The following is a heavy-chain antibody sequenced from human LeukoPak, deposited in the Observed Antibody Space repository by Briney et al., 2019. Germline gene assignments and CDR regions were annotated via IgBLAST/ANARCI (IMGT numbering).Heavy chain of an antibody. CDR1: GFTSSTYD. V-gene: IGHV3-13*04. D-gene: IGHD3-22*01. Sequence: QPGGSLRLSCAASGFTSSTYDMHWVRQATGEGLEWVSAIDTAGGTYYPGSVKGRFTISRENTKNSLYLQMNSLRAGDTAVYYCIRESNYYDSSTSPGYFDLWGRGTLVTVSS. CDR2: IDTAGGT. CDR3: IRESNYYDSSTSPGYFDL. J-gene: IGHJ2*01.